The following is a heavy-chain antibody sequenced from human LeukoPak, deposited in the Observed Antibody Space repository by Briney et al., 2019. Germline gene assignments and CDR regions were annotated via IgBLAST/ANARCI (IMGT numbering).Heavy chain of an antibody. CDR1: GFTFSSYG. CDR2: IWYDGSNK. Sequence: PGGSLRLSCAASGFTFSSYGMHWVRQAPGKGLEWVAVIWYDGSNKYYADSVKGRFTISRDNSKNTLYLQMNSLRAEDTAVYYCARWFDYGGNAHAFDIWGQGAMVTVSS. J-gene: IGHJ3*02. CDR3: ARWFDYGGNAHAFDI. D-gene: IGHD4-23*01. V-gene: IGHV3-30*19.